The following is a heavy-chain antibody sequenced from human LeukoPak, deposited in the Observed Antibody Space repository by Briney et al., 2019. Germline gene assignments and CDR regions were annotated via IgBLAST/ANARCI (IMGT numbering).Heavy chain of an antibody. CDR2: TDYRSKWYK. J-gene: IGHJ4*02. D-gene: IGHD6-19*01. CDR1: GDSVSSNSAA. CDR3: ARDYSSGSFDY. Sequence: SQTLSLTCAISGDSVSSNSAAWNWIRQWPSIGLDWLVSTDYRSKWYKDYVASVKSLITINPNTSKNQYIQQLTSVTPEDTAVYYCARDYSSGSFDYWGQGTLVTVSS. V-gene: IGHV6-1*01.